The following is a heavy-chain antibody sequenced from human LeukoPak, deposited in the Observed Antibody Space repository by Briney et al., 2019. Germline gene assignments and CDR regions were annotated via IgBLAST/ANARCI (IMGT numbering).Heavy chain of an antibody. J-gene: IGHJ4*02. V-gene: IGHV4-38-2*01. CDR2: IDGSGST. D-gene: IGHD6-19*01. Sequence: SSETLFLTCAVSGYSISSGYYWGWIRPPPGKGLEWIGEIDGSGSTNYNPSLKSRVTILEDTSKNQFFLKLKSVTAADTAMYYCARRPAGTIDYWGQGTLVTVSS. CDR3: ARRPAGTIDY. CDR1: GYSISSGYY.